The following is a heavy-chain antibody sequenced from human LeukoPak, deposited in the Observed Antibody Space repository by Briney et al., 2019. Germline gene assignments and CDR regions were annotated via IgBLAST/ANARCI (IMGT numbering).Heavy chain of an antibody. CDR2: IYYSGST. CDR3: ARLVVAATPDY. Sequence: PSETLSLTCAVYGGSFSGYYWSWIRQPPGKGLEWIGSIYYSGSTYYNPSLKSRVTISVDTSKNQFSLKLSSVTAADTAVYYCARLVVAATPDYWGQGTLVTVSS. J-gene: IGHJ4*02. V-gene: IGHV4-34*01. CDR1: GGSFSGYY. D-gene: IGHD2-15*01.